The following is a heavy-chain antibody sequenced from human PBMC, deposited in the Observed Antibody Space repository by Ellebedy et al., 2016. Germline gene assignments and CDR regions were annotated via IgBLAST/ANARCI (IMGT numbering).Heavy chain of an antibody. CDR3: ARVFRGYNWNLFGDY. D-gene: IGHD1-20*01. CDR1: GYTFTSYG. V-gene: IGHV1-18*01. CDR2: ISAYNGNT. Sequence: ASVKVSXXASGYTFTSYGISWVRQAPGQGLEWMGWISAYNGNTNYAQKLQGRVTMTTDTSTSTAYMELRSLRSDDTAVYYCARVFRGYNWNLFGDYWGQGTLVTVSS. J-gene: IGHJ4*02.